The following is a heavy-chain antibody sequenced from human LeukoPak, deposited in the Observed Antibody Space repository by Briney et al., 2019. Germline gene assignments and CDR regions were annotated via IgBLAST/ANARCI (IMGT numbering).Heavy chain of an antibody. V-gene: IGHV3-64*01. CDR1: GFTFSSYA. J-gene: IGHJ4*02. D-gene: IGHD3-9*01. CDR3: ARDRGSAIRYFDWLFDY. CDR2: ISSNGGST. Sequence: GGSLRLSCAASGFTFSSYAMHWVRQAPGKGLEYVSAISSNGGSTYYANSVKGRFTISRDNSKNTLYLQMGSLRAEDMAVYYCARDRGSAIRYFDWLFDYWGQGTLVTVSS.